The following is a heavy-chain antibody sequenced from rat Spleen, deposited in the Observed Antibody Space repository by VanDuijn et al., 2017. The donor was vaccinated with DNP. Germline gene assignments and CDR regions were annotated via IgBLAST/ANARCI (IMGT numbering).Heavy chain of an antibody. CDR1: GFSLTSYG. D-gene: IGHD1-6*01. CDR2: RWSGGST. V-gene: IGHV2-16*01. J-gene: IGHJ1*01. Sequence: QVQLKESGPGLVQPSRTLSLTCTVSGFSLTSYGVNWVRQPPGKGLEWIAARWSGGSTDYNSALKSRLSISKDTTNSQVLLKMNSLQTEYTAMYCCARSGGKYTTCDFWGPGTTVTVSS. CDR3: ARSGGKYTTCDF.